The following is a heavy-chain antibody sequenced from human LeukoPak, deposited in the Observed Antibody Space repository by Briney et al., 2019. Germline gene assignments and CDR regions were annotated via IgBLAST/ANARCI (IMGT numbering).Heavy chain of an antibody. J-gene: IGHJ4*02. CDR2: INHSGST. CDR1: GGSFSGYY. Sequence: PSETLSLTCAVYGGSFSGYYWSWIRQPPGKGLEWIGEINHSGSTNYNPSLKSRVTISADTSKNQFSLKLSSVTAADTAVYYCARGRGRGYSYGYQDYWGQGTLVTVSS. CDR3: ARGRGRGYSYGYQDY. V-gene: IGHV4-34*01. D-gene: IGHD5-18*01.